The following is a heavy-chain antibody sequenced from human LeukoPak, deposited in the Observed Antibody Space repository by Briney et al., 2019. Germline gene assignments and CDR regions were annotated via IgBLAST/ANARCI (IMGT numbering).Heavy chain of an antibody. D-gene: IGHD3-3*01. CDR1: GFTFSSYA. CDR3: VKAQYDFWSGLDY. J-gene: IGHJ4*02. V-gene: IGHV3-64D*09. CDR2: ISGNGGST. Sequence: GGSLRLSCTASGFTFSSYAMSWVRHAPGKGLEYVSAISGNGGSTYYADSVKGRFTISRDNSKNTLYLQMSSLRAEDTAIYYCVKAQYDFWSGLDYWGQGTLVTVSS.